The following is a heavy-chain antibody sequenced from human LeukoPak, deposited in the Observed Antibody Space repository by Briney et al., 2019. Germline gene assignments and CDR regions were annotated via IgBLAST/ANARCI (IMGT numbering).Heavy chain of an antibody. D-gene: IGHD6-13*01. CDR1: GGSISSGGYY. CDR2: INHSGST. Sequence: PSETLSLTCTVSGGSISSGGYYWSWIRQPPGRGLEWSGYINHSGSTYYNLALKSRVTISVDRSKNQFSLKLSSVTAADTAVYYCARTTITAAGTYYFDYWGQGTLVTVSS. V-gene: IGHV4-30-2*01. J-gene: IGHJ4*02. CDR3: ARTTITAAGTYYFDY.